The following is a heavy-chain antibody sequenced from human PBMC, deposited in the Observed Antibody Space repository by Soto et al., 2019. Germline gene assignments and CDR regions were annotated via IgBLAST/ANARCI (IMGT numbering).Heavy chain of an antibody. D-gene: IGHD5-18*01. Sequence: QVQLVESGGGVVQPGTSLRLSCAASGFTFYNYALHWVRRAPGKGLEWVAVISYDGSSKYYADSVKGRFTISRDNSKNTLYLQLNSPRSEDMGIYHCARGHTANAAMVTGQFDYWGQGTLLTVSS. CDR1: GFTFYNYA. CDR3: ARGHTANAAMVTGQFDY. CDR2: ISYDGSSK. J-gene: IGHJ4*02. V-gene: IGHV3-30-3*01.